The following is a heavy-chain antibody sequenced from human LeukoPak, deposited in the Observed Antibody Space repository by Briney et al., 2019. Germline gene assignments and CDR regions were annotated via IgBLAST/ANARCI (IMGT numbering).Heavy chain of an antibody. J-gene: IGHJ6*02. V-gene: IGHV7-4-1*02. Sequence: ASVKVSCKASGYTFTSYAMNWVRQTPGQGLEWMEWINTNTGSQTYAQGFTGRFVFSLDTSVSTAYLQISSLKAEDTAVYYCARDPHCSSTSCYYYYYYGMDVWGQGTTVTVSS. CDR2: INTNTGSQ. CDR1: GYTFTSYA. D-gene: IGHD2-2*01. CDR3: ARDPHCSSTSCYYYYYYGMDV.